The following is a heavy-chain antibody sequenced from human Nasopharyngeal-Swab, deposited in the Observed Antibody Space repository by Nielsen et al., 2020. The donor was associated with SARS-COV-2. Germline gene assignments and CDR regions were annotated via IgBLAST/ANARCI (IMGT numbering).Heavy chain of an antibody. CDR1: GYTFTSSG. CDR3: ARGGNWNDGPVDWFDP. V-gene: IGHV1-46*01. Sequence: ASVKVSCKTSGYTFTSSGINWVRQAPGQGLEWMGIINPSGGSTSYAQKFQGRVTMTRDTSTSTVYMELSSLRSEDTAVYYCARGGNWNDGPVDWFDPWGQGTLVTVSS. CDR2: INPSGGST. D-gene: IGHD1-1*01. J-gene: IGHJ5*02.